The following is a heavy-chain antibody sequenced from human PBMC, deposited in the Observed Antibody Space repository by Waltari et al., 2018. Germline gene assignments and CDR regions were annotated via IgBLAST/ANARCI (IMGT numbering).Heavy chain of an antibody. Sequence: QVQLVQSGAEVKKPGASVKVSCKASGYTFTSYDINWVRQATGKGLEWMGWMNPNSGKTGYAQRCQGRVTKTRNTSISTAYMELSSLRSEDTAVYYCARRRLAARRFDPWGQGTLVTVSS. CDR3: ARRRLAARRFDP. CDR1: GYTFTSYD. CDR2: MNPNSGKT. V-gene: IGHV1-8*01. J-gene: IGHJ5*02. D-gene: IGHD6-6*01.